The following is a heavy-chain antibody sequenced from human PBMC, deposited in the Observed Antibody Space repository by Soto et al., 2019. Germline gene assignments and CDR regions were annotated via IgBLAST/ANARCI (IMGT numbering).Heavy chain of an antibody. D-gene: IGHD3-22*01. CDR3: ARVFTLIPNWFAP. CDR2: IYYSGST. Sequence: SETLSLTCTVSGGSISRGDYYWSWIRQPPGKGLEWIGYIYYSGSTYYNPSLKSRVTISVDTSKNQFSLKLTSVTAADTAVYYCARVFTLIPNWFAPWGQGTLVTVPQ. J-gene: IGHJ5*02. CDR1: GGSISRGDYY. V-gene: IGHV4-30-4*01.